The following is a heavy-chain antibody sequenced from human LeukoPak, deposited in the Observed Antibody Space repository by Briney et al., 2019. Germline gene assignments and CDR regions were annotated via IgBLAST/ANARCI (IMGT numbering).Heavy chain of an antibody. V-gene: IGHV1-69*06. CDR3: ARVSDYGDYRGYYYYMDV. J-gene: IGHJ6*03. CDR1: GGTFSSYA. D-gene: IGHD4-17*01. Sequence: GASVKVSCKASGGTFSSYAISWVRQAPGQGLEWMGGIIPIFGTANYAQKFQGRVTITADKSTSTAYMELSSLRSEDTAVYYCARVSDYGDYRGYYYYMDVWGKGTTVTISS. CDR2: IIPIFGTA.